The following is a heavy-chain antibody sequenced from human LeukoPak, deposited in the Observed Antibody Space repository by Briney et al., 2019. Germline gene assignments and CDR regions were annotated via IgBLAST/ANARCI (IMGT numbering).Heavy chain of an antibody. Sequence: GGSLRLSCAASGFTFSTYAMSWVRQAPGKGLEWVSGISASGGTTYYADSVKGRFTISRDNSKNTVYLQMNSLRAEDTAFYYCAKMQGYFDYWRQGTLVTVSA. CDR1: GFTFSTYA. CDR3: AKMQGYFDY. V-gene: IGHV3-23*01. CDR2: ISASGGTT. J-gene: IGHJ4*02.